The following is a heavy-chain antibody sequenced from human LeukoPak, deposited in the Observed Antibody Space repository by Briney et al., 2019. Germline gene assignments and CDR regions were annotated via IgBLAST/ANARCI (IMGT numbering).Heavy chain of an antibody. CDR1: GFTVSSNS. V-gene: IGHV3-23*01. D-gene: IGHD3-10*01. J-gene: IGHJ4*02. Sequence: HPGGSLRLSCTVSGFTVSSNSMTWVRQPPGKGLEWVSGISSGGGSTYYADSVKGRSTISRDNSKNTLYLQMNSLRAEDTAVYYCAKLWFGDSYFDCWGQGTLVTVSS. CDR2: ISSGGGST. CDR3: AKLWFGDSYFDC.